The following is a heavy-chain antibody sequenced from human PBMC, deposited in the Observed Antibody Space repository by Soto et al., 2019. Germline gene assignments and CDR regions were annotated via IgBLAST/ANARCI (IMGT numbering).Heavy chain of an antibody. J-gene: IGHJ5*02. D-gene: IGHD3-10*01. Sequence: GASVKVSCKASGGTFSSYAISWVRQAPGQGLEWMGGIIPIFGTANYAQKFQGRVTIPADESTSTAYMELSSLRSEDTAVYYFSRGGSGDKVDRFDPWGQGTLATVS. CDR2: IIPIFGTA. V-gene: IGHV1-69*13. CDR3: SRGGSGDKVDRFDP. CDR1: GGTFSSYA.